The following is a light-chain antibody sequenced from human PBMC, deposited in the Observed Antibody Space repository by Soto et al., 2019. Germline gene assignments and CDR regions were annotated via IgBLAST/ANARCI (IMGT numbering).Light chain of an antibody. Sequence: QSALTQPASVSGSPGQSMTISCTGTSRDVGSYNLVSWYQQHPGNAPKLIIYEGTKRPSGVSYRFSGSKSGNTASLTISGLQEEDEGDYHCCSFAGSSTYVFGTGTKLTVL. CDR2: EGT. V-gene: IGLV2-23*01. CDR3: CSFAGSSTYV. J-gene: IGLJ1*01. CDR1: SRDVGSYNL.